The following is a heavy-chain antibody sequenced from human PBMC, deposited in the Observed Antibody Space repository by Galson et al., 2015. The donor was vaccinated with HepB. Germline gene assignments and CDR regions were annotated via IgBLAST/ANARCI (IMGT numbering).Heavy chain of an antibody. CDR3: ARVTPSDEYGDYEGAFDV. CDR1: GFTFSTYW. D-gene: IGHD4-17*01. J-gene: IGHJ3*01. V-gene: IGHV3-7*03. Sequence: SLRLSCAASGFTFSTYWMTWVRQAPGEGLEWVANIQQHGNKEYYVDSVKGRFTISRDNVKNSLYLHMNSLRAEDTAVYYCARVTPSDEYGDYEGAFDVWGQGTMVTVSS. CDR2: IQQHGNKE.